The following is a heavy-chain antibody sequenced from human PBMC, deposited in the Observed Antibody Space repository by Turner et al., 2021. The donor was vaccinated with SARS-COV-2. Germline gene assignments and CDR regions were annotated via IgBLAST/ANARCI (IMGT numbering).Heavy chain of an antibody. J-gene: IGHJ1*01. CDR2: ISGTTTTI. D-gene: IGHD3-3*01. Sequence: EVQLVESGGGLGQPGGHRRRGGGGGGFTLSTYSMSWVRQAPGKGPEWVSYISGTTTTIYYADSVKGRFTISPPPAKNSLYLQMNNLRAEDTAMYYCAREHYDFWRGSFSWGPCPLFPFSS. CDR3: AREHYDFWRGSFS. CDR1: GFTLSTYS. V-gene: IGHV3-48*01.